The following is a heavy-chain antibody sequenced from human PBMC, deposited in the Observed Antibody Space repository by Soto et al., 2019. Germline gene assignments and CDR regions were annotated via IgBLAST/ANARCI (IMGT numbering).Heavy chain of an antibody. CDR2: IYYSGST. CDR1: GGSISSYY. Sequence: SETLSLTCTVSGGSISSYYWSWIRQPPGKGLEWIGYIYYSGSTNYNPSLKSRVTISVDTSKNQFSLKLSSVTAADTAVYYCARVRGHCSGGCCYSIYFDYWGQGTLVTVSS. D-gene: IGHD2-15*01. J-gene: IGHJ4*02. CDR3: ARVRGHCSGGCCYSIYFDY. V-gene: IGHV4-59*01.